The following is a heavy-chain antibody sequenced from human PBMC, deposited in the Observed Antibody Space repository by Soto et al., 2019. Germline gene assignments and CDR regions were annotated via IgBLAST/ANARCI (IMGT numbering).Heavy chain of an antibody. V-gene: IGHV4-30-4*01. CDR3: ARRRCSNGSCNLSADYFDY. Sequence: PSETLSLTCTVSGGSISSGPYYWSWIRQPPGKGLEWIGYIYYSGNTYYNPSLKSRLTISLDTSQNQFPLELSSVTAADTAVYYCARRRCSNGSCNLSADYFDYGGREPWSPSPQ. J-gene: IGHJ4*02. CDR1: GGSISSGPYY. D-gene: IGHD2-8*01. CDR2: IYYSGNT.